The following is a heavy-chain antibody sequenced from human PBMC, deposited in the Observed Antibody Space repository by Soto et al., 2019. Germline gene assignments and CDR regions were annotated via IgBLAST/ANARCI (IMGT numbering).Heavy chain of an antibody. CDR1: GGSISSGGYY. CDR3: ARSSEAKATAYDY. CDR2: IYYSGST. D-gene: IGHD2-21*02. J-gene: IGHJ4*02. V-gene: IGHV4-31*03. Sequence: QVQLQESGPGLVKPSQTLSLTCTVSGGSISSGGYYWSWIRQHPGKGLEWIGYIYYSGSTYYNTSLKSRVTISVDKSTIQFSLKLTSVTAADTAAYYWARSSEAKATAYDYGGQGTLGTVSS.